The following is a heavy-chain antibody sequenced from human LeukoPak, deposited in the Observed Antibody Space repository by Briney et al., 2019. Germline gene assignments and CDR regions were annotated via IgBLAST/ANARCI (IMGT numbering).Heavy chain of an antibody. Sequence: SVKISCKASGGTFSSYAISWVRQAPGQGLEWMGGIIPIFGTANYAQKFQGRVTITADESTSTAYMELSSLRSEGTAVYYCARDRTHQVDYWGQGTLVTVSS. D-gene: IGHD3/OR15-3a*01. CDR3: ARDRTHQVDY. CDR1: GGTFSSYA. CDR2: IIPIFGTA. V-gene: IGHV1-69*13. J-gene: IGHJ4*02.